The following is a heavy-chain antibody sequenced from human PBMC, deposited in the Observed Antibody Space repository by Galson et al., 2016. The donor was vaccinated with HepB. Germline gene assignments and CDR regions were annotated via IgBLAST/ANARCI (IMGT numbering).Heavy chain of an antibody. V-gene: IGHV4-39*01. CDR2: IYYSGST. CDR1: GGSISSSSYY. Sequence: TLSLSCTVSGGSISSSSYYWGWIRQPPGKGLEWIGSIYYSGSTYYNPSLKSRVTISVDTSKNQFSLKLSSVTAADTAVYYCARRVAVAGIYYFDYWGRGTLVTVSS. J-gene: IGHJ4*01. D-gene: IGHD6-19*01. CDR3: ARRVAVAGIYYFDY.